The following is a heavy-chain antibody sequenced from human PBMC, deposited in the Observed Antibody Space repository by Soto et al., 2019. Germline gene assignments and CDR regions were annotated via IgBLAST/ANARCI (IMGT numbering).Heavy chain of an antibody. CDR1: GYTFTGYY. CDR3: ARGAPLWFGELLSYGMDV. J-gene: IGHJ6*02. Sequence: ASVKVSCKASGYTFTGYYMHWVRQAPGQGLEWMGWINPNSGGTNYAQKFQGWATMTRDTSISTAYMELSRLRSDDTAVYYCARGAPLWFGELLSYGMDVWGQGTTVTVSS. V-gene: IGHV1-2*04. D-gene: IGHD3-10*01. CDR2: INPNSGGT.